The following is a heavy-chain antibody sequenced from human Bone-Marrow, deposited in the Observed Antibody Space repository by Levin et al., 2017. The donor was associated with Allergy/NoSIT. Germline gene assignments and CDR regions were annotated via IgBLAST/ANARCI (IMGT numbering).Heavy chain of an antibody. D-gene: IGHD6-13*01. CDR2: IYPGDSDT. CDR1: GYSFTSHW. Sequence: GESLKISCKASGYSFTSHWIAWVRQMPGKGLEWMGIIYPGDSDTRYSPSFQGQVTMSADKSISTAFLQWSSLKASDTAMYYCARSYSDSWYGMDVWGQGTTVTVSS. J-gene: IGHJ6*02. CDR3: ARSYSDSWYGMDV. V-gene: IGHV5-51*01.